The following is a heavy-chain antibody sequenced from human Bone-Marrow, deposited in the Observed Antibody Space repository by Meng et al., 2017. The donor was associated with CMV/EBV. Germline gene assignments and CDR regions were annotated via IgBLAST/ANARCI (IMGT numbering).Heavy chain of an antibody. CDR2: IRSKPYGGTT. V-gene: IGHV3-49*04. J-gene: IGHJ4*02. D-gene: IGHD3-3*01. CDR3: APNYDFFAF. Sequence: GGSLRLSCTTSGFSFRNYSMSWVRQAPGKGLEWISFIRSKPYGGTTEYAASVKGRFTISRDDSKSIAYLQMNSLKIEDTAIYYCAPNYDFFAFWGQGNLVPVSS. CDR1: GFSFRNYS.